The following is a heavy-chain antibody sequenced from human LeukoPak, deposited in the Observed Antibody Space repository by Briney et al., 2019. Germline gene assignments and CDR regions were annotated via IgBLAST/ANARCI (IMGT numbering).Heavy chain of an antibody. Sequence: GGSLRLSCAASGFTFSSYGMHWVRQAPGKGLEWVAVISYDRSNKYYADSVKGRFTISRDNSKNTLYLQMNSLRAEDTAVYYCAKGGKGRYCSSTSCYPIDYWGQGTLVTVSS. CDR2: ISYDRSNK. CDR3: AKGGKGRYCSSTSCYPIDY. CDR1: GFTFSSYG. V-gene: IGHV3-30*18. J-gene: IGHJ4*02. D-gene: IGHD2-2*01.